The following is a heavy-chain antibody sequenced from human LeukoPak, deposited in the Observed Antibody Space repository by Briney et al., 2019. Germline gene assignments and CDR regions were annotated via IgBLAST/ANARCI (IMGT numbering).Heavy chain of an antibody. Sequence: GSLRLSCAASGFTFDDYGMSWVRQAPGKGLEWVSGINWNGGSTGYADSVKGRFTISGDNAKNSLYLQMNSLRAEDTALYYCARAGCSSTSCYTGWFDPWGQGTLVTVSS. CDR1: GFTFDDYG. J-gene: IGHJ5*02. V-gene: IGHV3-20*04. CDR2: INWNGGST. CDR3: ARAGCSSTSCYTGWFDP. D-gene: IGHD2-2*02.